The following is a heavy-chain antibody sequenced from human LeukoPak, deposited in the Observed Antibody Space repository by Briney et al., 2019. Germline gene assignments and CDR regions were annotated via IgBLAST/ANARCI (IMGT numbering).Heavy chain of an antibody. V-gene: IGHV3-21*01. Sequence: GGSLRLSCAASGFTFSSYSMTWVRQAPGKGLEWVSSISSSSSYIYYADSVKGRFTISRDNAKNSLYLQMNSLRAEDTAVYYCARIEYYGVTVDYWGQGTLVTVSS. D-gene: IGHD4-17*01. CDR3: ARIEYYGVTVDY. CDR2: ISSSSSYI. J-gene: IGHJ4*02. CDR1: GFTFSSYS.